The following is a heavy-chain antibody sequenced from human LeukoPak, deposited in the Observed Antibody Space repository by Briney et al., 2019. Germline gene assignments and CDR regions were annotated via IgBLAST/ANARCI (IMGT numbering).Heavy chain of an antibody. CDR1: GGSISSGGYS. V-gene: IGHV4-30-2*03. D-gene: IGHD1-26*01. CDR2: IYYSGST. Sequence: PSQTLSLTCAVSGGSISSGGYSWSWIRQPPGKGLEWIGSIYYSGSTYYNPSLKSRVTISVDTSKNQFSLKLSSVTAADTAVYYCARHIPDIIVGATYIDYWGQGTLVTVSS. J-gene: IGHJ4*02. CDR3: ARHIPDIIVGATYIDY.